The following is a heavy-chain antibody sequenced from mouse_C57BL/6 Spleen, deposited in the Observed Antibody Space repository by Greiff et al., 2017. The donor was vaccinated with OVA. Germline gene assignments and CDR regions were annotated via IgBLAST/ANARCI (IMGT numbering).Heavy chain of an antibody. D-gene: IGHD2-1*01. J-gene: IGHJ4*01. CDR1: GYTFTSYD. Sequence: QVQLKQSGPELVKPGASVKLSCKASGYTFTSYDINWVKQRPGQGLEWIGGIYPRDGRTKYNAKLKGKATLTVATSSITAYTELHSLVSEDAADYFSSRYGNNDSAMDYWGQGTSVTVSS. CDR2: IYPRDGRT. V-gene: IGHV1-85*01. CDR3: SRYGNNDSAMDY.